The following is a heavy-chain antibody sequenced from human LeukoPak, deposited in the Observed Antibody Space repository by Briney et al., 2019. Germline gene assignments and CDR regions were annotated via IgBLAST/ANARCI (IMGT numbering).Heavy chain of an antibody. CDR3: TGVSRSSGNDY. CDR2: IWYDGSNK. D-gene: IGHD6-13*01. V-gene: IGHV3-33*01. Sequence: SGGSLRLSCAACGFTFSRCGVRWVRQAPGKGLEWVAVIWYDGSNKYYADSVKGRFTISRDNSKNTLYLQMDSLKTEDTAVYYCTGVSRSSGNDYWGQGTLVTVSS. CDR1: GFTFSRCG. J-gene: IGHJ4*02.